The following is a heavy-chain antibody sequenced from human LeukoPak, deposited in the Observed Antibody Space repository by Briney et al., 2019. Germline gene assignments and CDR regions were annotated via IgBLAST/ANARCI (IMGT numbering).Heavy chain of an antibody. CDR1: GGSISSYY. CDR2: IYYSGST. Sequence: SETLSLTCTVSGGSISSYYWSWIRQPPGKGLEWIGFIYYSGSTNYNPSIKSRVTIAVDTSKNQFSLKLSSVTAADTAVYYCVRGKSYGSYWGQGTLVTVSS. CDR3: VRGKSYGSY. D-gene: IGHD3-16*02. V-gene: IGHV4-59*01. J-gene: IGHJ4*02.